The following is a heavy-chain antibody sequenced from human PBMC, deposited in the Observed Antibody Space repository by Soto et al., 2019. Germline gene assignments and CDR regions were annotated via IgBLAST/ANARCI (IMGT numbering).Heavy chain of an antibody. CDR3: PRSIYGTGGYYSDY. V-gene: IGHV5-51*04. CDR2: IYPDDADI. Sequence: ESVTISCQASGYTFTNYWIAWVTQMSGKGLQWVGVIYPDDADITYRPTFQGQVTISADKPLNTAYFQWSSLEVSDTAMYFCPRSIYGTGGYYSDYWGQGTTFTVSS. CDR1: GYTFTNYW. D-gene: IGHD3-10*01. J-gene: IGHJ4*02.